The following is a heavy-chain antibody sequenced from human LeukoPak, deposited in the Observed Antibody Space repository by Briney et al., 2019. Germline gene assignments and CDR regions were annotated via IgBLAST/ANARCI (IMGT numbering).Heavy chain of an antibody. D-gene: IGHD6-19*01. CDR3: ARDYYSSGWYGEGYFDY. CDR2: ISYDGSNK. J-gene: IGHJ4*02. V-gene: IGHV3-30*04. CDR1: GFTFSSYA. Sequence: GGSLRLSCAASGFTFSSYAMHWVRQAPGKGLEWVAVISYDGSNKYYAVSVKGRFTISRDNSKNTLYLQMNSLRAEDTAVYYCARDYYSSGWYGEGYFDYWGQGTLVTVSS.